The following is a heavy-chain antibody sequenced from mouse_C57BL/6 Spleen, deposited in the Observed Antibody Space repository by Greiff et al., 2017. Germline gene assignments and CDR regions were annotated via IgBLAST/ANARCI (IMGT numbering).Heavy chain of an antibody. Sequence: EVKLVESGGGLVKPGGSLKLSCAASGFTFSSYAMSWVRQTPEKRLEWVATISDGGSYTYYPDNVKGRFTISRDNAKNNLYLQMSHLKSEDTAMYYCARDDTRVTRERYYFAYWGPGTTLTVSS. V-gene: IGHV5-4*01. J-gene: IGHJ2*01. CDR1: GFTFSSYA. CDR3: ARDDTRVTRERYYFAY. CDR2: ISDGGSYT. D-gene: IGHD2-2*01.